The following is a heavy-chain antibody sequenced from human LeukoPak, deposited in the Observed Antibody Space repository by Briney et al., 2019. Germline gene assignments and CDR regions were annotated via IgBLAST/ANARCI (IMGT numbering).Heavy chain of an antibody. J-gene: IGHJ3*02. V-gene: IGHV1-69*02. CDR1: GGTFSSYT. CDR3: ALGLVVAADDAFDI. CDR2: IIPILGIA. Sequence: EASVKVSCKASGGTFSSYTISWVRQAPGQGLEWIGRIIPILGIANYAQKFQGRVTITADKSTSTAYMELSSLRSEDTAVYYCALGLVVAADDAFDIWGQGTMVTVSS. D-gene: IGHD2-15*01.